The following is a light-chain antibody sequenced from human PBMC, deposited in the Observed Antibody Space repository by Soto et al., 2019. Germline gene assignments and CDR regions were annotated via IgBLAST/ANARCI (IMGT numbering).Light chain of an antibody. J-gene: IGKJ3*01. CDR3: QQRGTWPPLFA. Sequence: EIVLTQSPATLSLSPGERATLSCRASQSVTSNFAWYQQKPGQAPRLLIYDASKTATGVPARFSGSGTGTDFSLTISSLEPEDFAVYYCQQRGTWPPLFAFGPGTRVDI. CDR1: QSVTSN. V-gene: IGKV3-11*01. CDR2: DAS.